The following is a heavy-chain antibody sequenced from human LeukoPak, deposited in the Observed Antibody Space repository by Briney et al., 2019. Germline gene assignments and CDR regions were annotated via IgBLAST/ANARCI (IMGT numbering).Heavy chain of an antibody. J-gene: IGHJ4*02. CDR3: AKDHGTNVYDPFDY. D-gene: IGHD2-8*01. CDR2: ISNGGAGT. CDR1: GFNFRSHA. Sequence: GESLRLSCAASGFNFRSHAMSWVRQAPGKGPEWVSVISNGGAGTYYADSVKGRFTISRDNSKSTLYLQMSSLRAEDTAVYYCAKDHGTNVYDPFDYWGQGTLVTVSS. V-gene: IGHV3-23*01.